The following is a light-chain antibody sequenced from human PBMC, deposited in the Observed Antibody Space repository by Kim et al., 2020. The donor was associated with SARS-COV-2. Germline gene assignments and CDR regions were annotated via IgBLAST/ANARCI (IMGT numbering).Light chain of an antibody. CDR2: QDS. V-gene: IGLV3-1*01. CDR1: KLGDKY. CDR3: QAWDSSFVV. J-gene: IGLJ2*01. Sequence: SYELTQPPSVSVSPGQTASITCSGDKLGDKYACWYQQKPGQSPVLVIYQDSKRPSGIPERFSGSNSGNTATLTISGTQAMDEADYYCQAWDSSFVVFGGGTQADRP.